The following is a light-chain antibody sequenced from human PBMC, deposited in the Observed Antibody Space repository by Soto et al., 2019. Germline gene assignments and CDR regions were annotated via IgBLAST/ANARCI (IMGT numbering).Light chain of an antibody. CDR2: AVS. CDR1: SSDVGGYNY. J-gene: IGLJ1*01. V-gene: IGLV2-14*01. CDR3: CSYTVSGTYV. Sequence: QSALTQPASVSGSPGRSITISCTGTSSDVGGYNYVSWYQQHPGKAPKLMIYAVSNRPSGVSNRFSGSKSGNTATLTISGLQAEDEADYYCCSYTVSGTYVFGTGTKVTVL.